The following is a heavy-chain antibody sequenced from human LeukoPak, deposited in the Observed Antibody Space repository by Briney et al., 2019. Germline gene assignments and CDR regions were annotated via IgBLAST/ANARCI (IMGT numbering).Heavy chain of an antibody. V-gene: IGHV3-23*01. CDR1: GFTFSSYA. D-gene: IGHD3-22*01. CDR2: IRGSGGST. J-gene: IGHJ5*02. CDR3: AKCRYYYDSPDWFDP. Sequence: GGSLRLSCAASGFTFSSYAMSWARHAPGEGLEWVSSIRGSGGSTNYADSVEGRFTISRDNSKNTLYLQMNSLRAEDTAVYYCAKCRYYYDSPDWFDPWGQGTLVIVSS.